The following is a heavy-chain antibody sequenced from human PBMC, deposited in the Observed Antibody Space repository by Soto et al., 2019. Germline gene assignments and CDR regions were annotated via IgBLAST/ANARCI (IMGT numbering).Heavy chain of an antibody. Sequence: GGSLRLSCTASGFTFGDYAMSWFRQAPGKGLEWVGFIRSKAYGGTTEYAASVKGRFTISRDDSKSIAYLQMNSLKTEDTAVYYCTRGRGTIFGVVLTPAHLDYWGQGTLVTVSS. CDR3: TRGRGTIFGVVLTPAHLDY. V-gene: IGHV3-49*03. CDR2: IRSKAYGGTT. J-gene: IGHJ4*02. CDR1: GFTFGDYA. D-gene: IGHD3-3*01.